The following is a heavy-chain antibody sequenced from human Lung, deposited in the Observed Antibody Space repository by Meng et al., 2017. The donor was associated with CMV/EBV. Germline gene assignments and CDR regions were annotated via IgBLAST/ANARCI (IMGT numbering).Heavy chain of an antibody. J-gene: IGHJ5*02. V-gene: IGHV1-18*01. CDR3: ARGYCSGGSCPVFDP. D-gene: IGHD2-15*01. CDR2: ISAYNGNT. CDR1: GYPLTSHG. Sequence: EPGVSGWKLKQPGSSVSVNGRVSGYPLTSHGISWVRQAPGEGLEWRGWISAYNGNTNYAQKRQGRVTMTTDTSTSTAYMELRSLRSDDTAVYYCARGYCSGGSCPVFDPWGQGTLVTVSS.